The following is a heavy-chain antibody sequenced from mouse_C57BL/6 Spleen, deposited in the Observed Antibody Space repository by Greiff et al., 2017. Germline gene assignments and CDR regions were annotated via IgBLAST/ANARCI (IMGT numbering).Heavy chain of an antibody. J-gene: IGHJ2*01. Sequence: VQLQQSGAELVQPGASVKLSCKASGYTFTSYWMHWVKQRPGQGLEWIGMIHPNSGSTNYNEKFKSKATLTVDKSSSTAYMQLSSLTSEDSAVYYCARGGSSYVDYWGQGTTLTVSS. D-gene: IGHD1-1*01. CDR2: IHPNSGST. CDR1: GYTFTSYW. V-gene: IGHV1-64*01. CDR3: ARGGSSYVDY.